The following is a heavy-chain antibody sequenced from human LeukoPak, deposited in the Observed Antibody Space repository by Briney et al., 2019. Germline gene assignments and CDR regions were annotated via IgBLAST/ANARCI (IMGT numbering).Heavy chain of an antibody. CDR3: ASPPVYYGSGS. D-gene: IGHD3-10*01. J-gene: IGHJ4*02. CDR1: GGSISSTSYY. CDR2: IYYSGST. Sequence: SETLSLTCTVSGGSISSTSYYWGWIRQPPGKGLEWIGNIYYSGSTYYNPSLNSRVTISVDTSKNQFSLKLSSVTAADTAVYYCASPPVYYGSGSWGQGTLVTVSS. V-gene: IGHV4-39*01.